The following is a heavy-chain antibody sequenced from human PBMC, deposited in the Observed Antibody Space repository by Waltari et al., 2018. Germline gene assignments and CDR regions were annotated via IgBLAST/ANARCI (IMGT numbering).Heavy chain of an antibody. CDR1: GGTFSSYA. CDR2: FSLSFDPA. J-gene: IGHJ4*02. CDR3: AGPTYGDHGVFDY. D-gene: IGHD4-17*01. V-gene: IGHV1-69*14. Sequence: QVQLVQSGAEVKKPGSSVKVSCKASGGTFSSYAISWVRQAPGQGLEWMGGFSLSFDPANYAEKCQGRVTITADKSTSTAYMELSSLRSEDTAVYYCAGPTYGDHGVFDYWGQGTLVTVSS.